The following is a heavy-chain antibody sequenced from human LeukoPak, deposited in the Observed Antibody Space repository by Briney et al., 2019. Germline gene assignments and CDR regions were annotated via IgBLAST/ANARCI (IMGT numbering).Heavy chain of an antibody. Sequence: PSETLSLTCTVSVGSISSYYWSWIRQPPGKGLEWIGYIYYSGSTNYNPSLKSRVTISVDTSKNQFSLKLSSVTAADTAVYYCARWEGLTIFGVVTRESWFDPWGQGTLVTVSS. D-gene: IGHD3-3*01. CDR2: IYYSGST. CDR1: VGSISSYY. J-gene: IGHJ5*02. V-gene: IGHV4-59*12. CDR3: ARWEGLTIFGVVTRESWFDP.